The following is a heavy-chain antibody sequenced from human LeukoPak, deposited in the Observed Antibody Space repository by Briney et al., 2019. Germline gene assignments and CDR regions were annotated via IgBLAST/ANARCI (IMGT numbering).Heavy chain of an antibody. D-gene: IGHD3-22*01. CDR1: GGSISSYY. V-gene: IGHV4-59*01. J-gene: IGHJ6*02. CDR2: IYYSGST. CDR3: ARDDSTYSPNYYGMDV. Sequence: SETLPLTCTVSGGSISSYYWSWIRQPPGKGLEWIGYIYYSGSTNYNPSLKSRVTISVDTSKNQFSLKLSSVTAADTAVYYCARDDSTYSPNYYGMDVWGQGTTVTVSS.